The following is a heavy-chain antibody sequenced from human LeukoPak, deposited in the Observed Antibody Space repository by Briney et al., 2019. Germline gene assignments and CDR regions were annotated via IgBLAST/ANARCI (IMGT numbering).Heavy chain of an antibody. Sequence: PGGSLRLSCIASGSTFRSYWLHWVRQPPGKGQEWMAVITISGNTKNYADSLKDRFTTLIDNPRTSLYLQTNSLRVEATAVYYYLRGGPHSDLWGQGTLVTVSS. V-gene: IGHV3-48*04. CDR3: LRGGPHSDL. CDR2: ITISGNTK. J-gene: IGHJ5*02. CDR1: GSTFRSYW.